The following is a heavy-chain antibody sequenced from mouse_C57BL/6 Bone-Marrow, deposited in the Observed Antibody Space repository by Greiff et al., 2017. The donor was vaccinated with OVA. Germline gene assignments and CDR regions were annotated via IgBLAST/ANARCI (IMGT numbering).Heavy chain of an antibody. CDR2: ISDGGSYT. Sequence: KVVESGGGLVKPGGSLKLSCAASGFTFSSYAMSWVRQTPEKRLEWVATISDGGSYTYYPDNVKGRFTISRDNAKNNLYLQMSHLKSEDTAMYYCNYFDYWGQGTTLTVSS. J-gene: IGHJ2*01. CDR3: NYFDY. V-gene: IGHV5-4*03. CDR1: GFTFSSYA.